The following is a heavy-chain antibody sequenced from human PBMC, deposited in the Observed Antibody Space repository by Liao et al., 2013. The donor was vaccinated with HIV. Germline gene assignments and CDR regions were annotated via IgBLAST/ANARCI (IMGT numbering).Heavy chain of an antibody. V-gene: IGHV4-39*07. D-gene: IGHD6-19*01. J-gene: IGHJ3*01. CDR3: AGVPYSHGLYINAFAL. Sequence: QLQVQESGPGLVSPSETLSLTCTVSGASLNNYYWGWVRQPPGRGLEWIGTIYYSAYSPSYSPSLRSRVTISLDTSNRQLSLKLNSVTAADTAVYYCAGVPYSHGLYINAFALWGQGTMVTVSS. CDR2: IYYSAYSP. CDR1: GASLNNYY.